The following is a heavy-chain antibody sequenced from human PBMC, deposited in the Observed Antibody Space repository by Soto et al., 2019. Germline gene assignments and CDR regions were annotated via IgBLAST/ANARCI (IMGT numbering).Heavy chain of an antibody. CDR3: VRTSSY. J-gene: IGHJ4*02. Sequence: GGSLRLSCAASGFAVNSNYMSWVRQAPGKGLEWVSVIFGGGSTFYSDSVKGRFTISRDNSKNTVFLQMNSLRAEDTAVYYCVRTSSYWGQGIRVTVSS. V-gene: IGHV3-53*01. D-gene: IGHD2-2*01. CDR1: GFAVNSNY. CDR2: IFGGGST.